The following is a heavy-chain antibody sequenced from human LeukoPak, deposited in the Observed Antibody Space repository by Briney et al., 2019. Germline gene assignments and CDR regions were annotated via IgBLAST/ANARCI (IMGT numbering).Heavy chain of an antibody. V-gene: IGHV1-18*01. D-gene: IGHD3-3*01. CDR1: GYTFTSYG. J-gene: IGHJ4*02. CDR2: ISAYNGNT. CDR3: ARVSRFLEWLSPGAPLDY. Sequence: GASVKVSCKASGYTFTSYGISWVRQAPGQGLEWMGWISAYNGNTNYAQKLQGRVTVTTDTSTSTAYMELSSLRSEDTAVYYCARVSRFLEWLSPGAPLDYWGQGTLVTVSS.